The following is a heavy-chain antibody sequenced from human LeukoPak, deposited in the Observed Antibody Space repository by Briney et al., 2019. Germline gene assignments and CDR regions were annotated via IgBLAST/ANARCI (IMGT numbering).Heavy chain of an antibody. J-gene: IGHJ4*02. CDR2: IYYSGST. CDR3: ATLQGIAAAGTRVDY. V-gene: IGHV4-59*05. Sequence: SETLSLTCTVSGGSISSYYWSWIRQPPGKGLEWIGSIYYSGSTYYNPSLKSRVTISVDTSKNQFSLKLSSVTAADTAVYYCATLQGIAAAGTRVDYWGQGTLVTVSS. CDR1: GGSISSYY. D-gene: IGHD6-13*01.